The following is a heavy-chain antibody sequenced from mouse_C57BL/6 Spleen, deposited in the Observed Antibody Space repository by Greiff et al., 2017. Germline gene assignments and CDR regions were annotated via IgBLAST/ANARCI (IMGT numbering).Heavy chain of an antibody. V-gene: IGHV5-17*01. CDR1: GFTFSDYG. CDR3: ARVGSSYNFDV. Sequence: EVHLVESGGGLVKPGGSLKLSCAASGFTFSDYGMHWVRQAPEKGLEWVAYISSGSSTIYYADTVKGRFPISRDNAKNTLFLQMTSLRSEDTAMYYCARVGSSYNFDVWGTGTTVTVSS. D-gene: IGHD1-1*01. J-gene: IGHJ1*03. CDR2: ISSGSSTI.